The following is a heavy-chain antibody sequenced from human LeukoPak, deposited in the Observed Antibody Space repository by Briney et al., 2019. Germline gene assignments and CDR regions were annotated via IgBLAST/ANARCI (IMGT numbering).Heavy chain of an antibody. CDR1: RGTFSSYA. V-gene: IGHV1-69*04. J-gene: IGHJ4*02. CDR2: IIPILGIA. CDR3: ARHDSSGYYY. Sequence: GASVKVSCKASRGTFSSYAISWVRQAPGQGLEWMGRIIPILGIANYAQKFQGRVTITADKSTSTAYMELSSLRSEDTAVYYCARHDSSGYYYWGQGTLVTVSP. D-gene: IGHD3-22*01.